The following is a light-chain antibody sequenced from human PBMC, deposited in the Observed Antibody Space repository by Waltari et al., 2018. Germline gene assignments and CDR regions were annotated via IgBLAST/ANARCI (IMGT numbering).Light chain of an antibody. J-gene: IGLJ2*01. CDR2: DVS. V-gene: IGLV2-14*03. CDR3: SSYTSSSPYVV. CDR1: ISDVGDYNY. Sequence: QSALTHPASVSRSPGQSIPISFTGPISDVGDYNYVSWYHRHPGKAPKLIIFDVSNRPSGLSNRFSGPKPGDTAPLTTSGLQAEDEADYYCSSYTSSSPYVVFGGGTKLTVL.